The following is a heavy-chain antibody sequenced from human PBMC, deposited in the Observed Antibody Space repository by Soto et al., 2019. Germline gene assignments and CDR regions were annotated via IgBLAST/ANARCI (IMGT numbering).Heavy chain of an antibody. CDR2: ISAYNGNT. Sequence: RASVKVSCKASGYTFTSYGISWVRQAPGQGLEWMGWISAYNGNTNYAQKLQGRVTMTTDTSTSTAYMELRSLRSDDTAVYYCARVSDRSGWYYYYYGMDVWGQGTTVTVS. CDR3: ARVSDRSGWYYYYYGMDV. D-gene: IGHD6-19*01. J-gene: IGHJ6*02. V-gene: IGHV1-18*04. CDR1: GYTFTSYG.